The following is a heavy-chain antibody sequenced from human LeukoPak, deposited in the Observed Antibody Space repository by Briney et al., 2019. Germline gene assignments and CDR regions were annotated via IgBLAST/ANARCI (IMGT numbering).Heavy chain of an antibody. Sequence: ASVKVSCKASGYTFTGYYMHWVRQAPGQGLEWMGWINPNSGGTNYAQKFQGRVTMTRDTSISTAYMELSRLRSDDTAVYYCARIRSYYDSSGYSPYWGQGTLVIVSS. CDR1: GYTFTGYY. CDR3: ARIRSYYDSSGYSPY. D-gene: IGHD3-22*01. V-gene: IGHV1-2*02. CDR2: INPNSGGT. J-gene: IGHJ4*02.